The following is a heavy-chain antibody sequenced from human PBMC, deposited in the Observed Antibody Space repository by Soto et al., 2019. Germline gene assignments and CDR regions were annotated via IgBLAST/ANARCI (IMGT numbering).Heavy chain of an antibody. CDR2: INYSGST. Sequence: SETLSLTCAVSGGSISSGGYSWSWIRQPPGKGLEWIGDINYSGSTNYNPSLKSRVTISVDTSKNQFSLKLTSVTAADTAVYYCARDKITGLFDYWGQGTLVTVSS. CDR1: GGSISSGGYS. CDR3: ARDKITGLFDY. D-gene: IGHD2-8*02. V-gene: IGHV4-30-2*01. J-gene: IGHJ4*02.